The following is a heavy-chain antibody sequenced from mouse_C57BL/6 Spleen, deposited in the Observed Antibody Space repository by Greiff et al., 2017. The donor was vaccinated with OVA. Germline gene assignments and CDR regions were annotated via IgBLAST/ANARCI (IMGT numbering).Heavy chain of an antibody. CDR2: IYPGSGST. CDR3: ARRDYGYDDHFAY. CDR1: GYTFTSYW. V-gene: IGHV1-55*01. J-gene: IGHJ3*01. D-gene: IGHD2-2*01. Sequence: QVQLQQPGAELVKPGASVKMSCKASGYTFTSYWITWVKQRPGQGLEWIGDIYPGSGSTNYNEKFKSKATLTVDTSSSTAYMQLSSLTSEDSAVYYSARRDYGYDDHFAYWGQGTLVTVSA.